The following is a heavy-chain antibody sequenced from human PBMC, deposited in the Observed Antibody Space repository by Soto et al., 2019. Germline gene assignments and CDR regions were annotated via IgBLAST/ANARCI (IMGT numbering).Heavy chain of an antibody. V-gene: IGHV4-34*01. D-gene: IGHD3-3*01. CDR2: INHSGST. J-gene: IGHJ6*02. Sequence: PSETLSLTCAVYGGSFSGYYWSWIRQPPGKGLEWIGEINHSGSTNYNPSLKSRVTISVDTSKNQFSLKLSSVTAADTAVYYCAREGGLRFLEWLRMGYGMDVWGQGTTVTV. CDR1: GGSFSGYY. CDR3: AREGGLRFLEWLRMGYGMDV.